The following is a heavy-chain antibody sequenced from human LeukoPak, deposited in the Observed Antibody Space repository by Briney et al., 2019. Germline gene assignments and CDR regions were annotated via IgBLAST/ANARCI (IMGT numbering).Heavy chain of an antibody. CDR1: ASTFSDYS. CDR3: ARDRIKSGSYYFDY. Sequence: GGSLRLSCAASASTFSDYSMNWVRQAPGKGLEWVSYISGRGSTIYYADSVKGRFTISRDNAKNSMYLQMNSLRAEDTAVYYCARDRIKSGSYYFDYWGQGTLVTVSS. V-gene: IGHV3-48*01. D-gene: IGHD1-26*01. J-gene: IGHJ4*02. CDR2: ISGRGSTI.